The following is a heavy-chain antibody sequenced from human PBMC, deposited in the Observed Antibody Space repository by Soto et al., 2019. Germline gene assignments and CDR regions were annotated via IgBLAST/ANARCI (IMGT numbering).Heavy chain of an antibody. D-gene: IGHD6-13*01. J-gene: IGHJ6*02. CDR3: ALHSSSQLPPPYYYYYGMDV. Sequence: SGPTLVNPTQTLTLTCTFSGFSLSTSGVGVGWIRQPPGKALEWLALIYWDDDKRYSAALKSRLTLTKDTSKNQVVVTMTSMDPVDTATYYCALHSSSQLPPPYYYYYGMDVWGQGTTVTVSS. V-gene: IGHV2-5*02. CDR1: GFSLSTSGVG. CDR2: IYWDDDK.